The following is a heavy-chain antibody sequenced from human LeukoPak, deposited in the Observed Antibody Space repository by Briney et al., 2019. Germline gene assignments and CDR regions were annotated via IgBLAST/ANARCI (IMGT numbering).Heavy chain of an antibody. V-gene: IGHV3-74*01. CDR3: ARDHYGGNSDY. D-gene: IGHD4-23*01. CDR1: GFTFSSYW. J-gene: IGHJ4*02. Sequence: GGSLRLSCAASGFTFSSYWMHWVRQAPGKGLLRVSRINTDGSSTYYADSVKGRFTISRDNAKNTLYLQMNSLGAEDTAVYYCARDHYGGNSDYWGQGTLVTVSS. CDR2: INTDGSST.